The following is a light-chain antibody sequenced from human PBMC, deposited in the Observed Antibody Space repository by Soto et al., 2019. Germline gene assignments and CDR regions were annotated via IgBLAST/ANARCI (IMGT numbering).Light chain of an antibody. J-gene: IGKJ1*01. V-gene: IGKV3-20*01. Sequence: EIVLTQSPGTLSLSPGERATLSCRASQSVSSSYLAWYQHKPGQAPRLLIYGAFSRATGIPDRFSGSGSGTDFTLTISRLEPEDFAVYYCQQYGSSPPWTFGQGTKVVI. CDR3: QQYGSSPPWT. CDR2: GAF. CDR1: QSVSSSY.